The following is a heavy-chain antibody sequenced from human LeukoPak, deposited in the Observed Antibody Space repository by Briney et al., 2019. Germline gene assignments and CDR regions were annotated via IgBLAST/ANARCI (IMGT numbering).Heavy chain of an antibody. CDR3: ARDHRAGDGYNSGNFDY. J-gene: IGHJ4*02. D-gene: IGHD5-24*01. Sequence: ASVKVSCKASGYTFTSYGISWVRQAPGQGLEWMGWISAYNGNTNYAQKLQGRVTMTTDTSTSTAYMELRSLRSDDTAVYYCARDHRAGDGYNSGNFDYWGQGTLVTVSP. CDR1: GYTFTSYG. CDR2: ISAYNGNT. V-gene: IGHV1-18*01.